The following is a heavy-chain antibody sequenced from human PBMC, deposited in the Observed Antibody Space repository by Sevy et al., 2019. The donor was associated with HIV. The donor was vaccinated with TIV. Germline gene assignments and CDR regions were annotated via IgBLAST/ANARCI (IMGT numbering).Heavy chain of an antibody. CDR2: IIPIFGTA. Sequence: ASVKVSCKASGGTFSSYAISWVRQAPGQGLEWMGGIIPIFGTANYAQKFQGRVTITADESTSTAYMERGSLRSEDTAVYYCARQGVYREEKYWGQGTLVTVSS. J-gene: IGHJ4*02. D-gene: IGHD1-26*01. CDR3: ARQGVYREEKY. CDR1: GGTFSSYA. V-gene: IGHV1-69*13.